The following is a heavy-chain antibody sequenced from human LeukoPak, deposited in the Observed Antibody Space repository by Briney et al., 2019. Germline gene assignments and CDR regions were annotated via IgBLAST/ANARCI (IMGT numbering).Heavy chain of an antibody. D-gene: IGHD2-15*01. J-gene: IGHJ5*02. CDR2: IYYSGST. Sequence: SETLSLTCTVSGGSISSYYWSWIRQPPGKGLEWIGYIYYSGSTNYNPSLKSRVTISVDTSKNQFSLKLSSVTAADTAVYYCASGGSWGRGGWGDWFDPWGQGTLVTVSS. CDR3: ASGGSWGRGGWGDWFDP. CDR1: GGSISSYY. V-gene: IGHV4-59*12.